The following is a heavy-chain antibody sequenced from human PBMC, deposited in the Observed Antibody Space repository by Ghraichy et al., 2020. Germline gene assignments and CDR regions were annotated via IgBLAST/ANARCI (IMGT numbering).Heavy chain of an antibody. Sequence: GGSLRLSCAASGFTLSNYWMTWVRQAPGKGLQWVASIKQDASEQYYEDSVRGRFTISRDNAKISLYLQMNSLRAEDTALYYCARIREGGSRYNAFDIWGHGTMVTISS. D-gene: IGHD1-1*01. CDR1: GFTLSNYW. CDR2: IKQDASEQ. V-gene: IGHV3-7*03. CDR3: ARIREGGSRYNAFDI. J-gene: IGHJ3*02.